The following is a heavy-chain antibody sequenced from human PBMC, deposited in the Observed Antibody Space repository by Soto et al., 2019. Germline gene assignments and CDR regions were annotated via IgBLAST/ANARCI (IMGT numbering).Heavy chain of an antibody. CDR2: INHSGST. V-gene: IGHV4-34*01. Sequence: SETLSLTCAVYGGSFSGYYWSWIRQPPGKGLEWIGEINHSGSTNYNPSLKSRVTISVDTSKNQLSLKLSSVTAADTAVYYCARVGALGSSSCLAYWGRGTLVTVSS. CDR1: GGSFSGYY. J-gene: IGHJ4*02. D-gene: IGHD6-13*01. CDR3: ARVGALGSSSCLAY.